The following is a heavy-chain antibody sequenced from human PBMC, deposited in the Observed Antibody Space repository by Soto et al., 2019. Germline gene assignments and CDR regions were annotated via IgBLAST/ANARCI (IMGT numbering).Heavy chain of an antibody. D-gene: IGHD3-3*01. CDR1: GFIFSSYF. Sequence: XGSLSLSCAASGFIFSSYFMNWVRQAPGKGLEWVANIKQDGSQKYYVDSVKGRFTISRDNAKNSLYLQMNSLRAEDTAIYYCARYNYAFWSGGSLDIWGQGTMVTVSS. CDR2: IKQDGSQK. J-gene: IGHJ3*02. CDR3: ARYNYAFWSGGSLDI. V-gene: IGHV3-7*03.